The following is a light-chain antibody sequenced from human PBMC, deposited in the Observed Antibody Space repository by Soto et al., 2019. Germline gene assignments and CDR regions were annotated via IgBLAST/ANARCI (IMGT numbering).Light chain of an antibody. CDR1: QSVGSNY. CDR2: GAS. V-gene: IGKV3-20*01. J-gene: IGKJ1*01. CDR3: QQYGTSIQT. Sequence: EIVMTQSPATLSVSPGESATLSCRASQSVGSNYLAWYQQRPGQPPNLLIFGASHRAPDIPDRFSGSGSGTDFTLTISRLEPEDFAVYYCQQYGTSIQTFGQGTKVDIK.